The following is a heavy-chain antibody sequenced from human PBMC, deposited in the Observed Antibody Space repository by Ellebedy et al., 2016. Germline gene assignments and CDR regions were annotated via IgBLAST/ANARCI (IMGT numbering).Heavy chain of an antibody. CDR3: RQGHYADL. J-gene: IGHJ4*02. D-gene: IGHD4-17*01. CDR2: ISAGSDTT. CDR1: GLNFNTFF. V-gene: IGHV3-23*01. Sequence: GESLKISXTASGLNFNTFFMSWVCQAPGKGLEWVSTISAGSDTTRLADSVKGRFTISRDSSKNSVYLRMNNLRVEDTAVYYCRQGHYADLWGQGTLVTVSS.